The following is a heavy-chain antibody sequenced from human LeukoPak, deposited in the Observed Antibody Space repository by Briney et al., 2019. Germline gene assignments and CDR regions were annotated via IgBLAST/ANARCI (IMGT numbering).Heavy chain of an antibody. J-gene: IGHJ4*02. D-gene: IGHD4-17*01. Sequence: GGSLRLSCAASGFTSSSYAMSWVRQAPGKGLEWVSAISGCGGSTYYADSVKGRFTISRDNSKNTLYLQMNSLRAEDTAVYYCAKDLTVTTLFDYWGQGTLVTVSS. CDR2: ISGCGGST. V-gene: IGHV3-23*01. CDR3: AKDLTVTTLFDY. CDR1: GFTSSSYA.